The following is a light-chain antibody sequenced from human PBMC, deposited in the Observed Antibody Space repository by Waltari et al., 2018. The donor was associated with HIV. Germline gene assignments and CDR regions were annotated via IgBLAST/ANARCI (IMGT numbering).Light chain of an antibody. CDR1: QNILYRSNNKNY. J-gene: IGKJ1*01. CDR2: WAS. V-gene: IGKV4-1*01. Sequence: DIVMTQSPDSLVVSLGERATINCKSSQNILYRSNNKNYLAWYQQKPGQPPTRLTYWASTRESGVPDRFSGSGSGRDFTLTISRLQAEDVAVYYCQQYYSTPWTFGQGTKVEIK. CDR3: QQYYSTPWT.